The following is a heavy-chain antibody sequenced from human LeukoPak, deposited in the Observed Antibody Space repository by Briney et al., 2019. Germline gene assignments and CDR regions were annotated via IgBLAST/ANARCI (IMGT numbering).Heavy chain of an antibody. Sequence: GGSLRLSCVSSGFTFSNDWMTWVRQAPGKGLEGVSGISANGDTTKYADSVKGRFTTSRDNAKNTVLLQMNSLRADDTAVYYCAKEGRIAAGTGDYFDYWGQGTLVTVSS. CDR3: AKEGRIAAGTGDYFDY. D-gene: IGHD6-13*01. V-gene: IGHV3-23*01. CDR1: GFTFSNDW. J-gene: IGHJ4*02. CDR2: ISANGDTT.